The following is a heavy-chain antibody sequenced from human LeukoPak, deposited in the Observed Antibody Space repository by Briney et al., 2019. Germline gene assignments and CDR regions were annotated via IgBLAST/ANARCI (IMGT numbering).Heavy chain of an antibody. CDR3: ATETDGRHYDY. D-gene: IGHD5-24*01. CDR1: GLTFSTSG. J-gene: IGHJ4*02. Sequence: GGSLRLSCTASGLTFSTSGFNWVRQAPGKGLEWVASIGPTGSDRYHADSVKGRFTISRDNANNFLYLQMNSLRAEDTAVYYCATETDGRHYDYWGQGTLLTVSS. CDR2: IGPTGSDR. V-gene: IGHV3-21*06.